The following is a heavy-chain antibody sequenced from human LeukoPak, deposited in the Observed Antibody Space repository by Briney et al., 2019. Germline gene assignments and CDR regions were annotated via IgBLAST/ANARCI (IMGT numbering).Heavy chain of an antibody. V-gene: IGHV3-30*02. Sequence: PGGSLRLSCAASGFTFSNYGMHWVRQAPGKGLEWVAFIRYDGSNEYQADSVKGRFTISRDNSKNTLHLQMNSLRAEDTAVYYCAKDHRGGGYSGYDLYYFDYWGQGTLVTVSS. J-gene: IGHJ4*02. D-gene: IGHD5-12*01. CDR1: GFTFSNYG. CDR2: IRYDGSNE. CDR3: AKDHRGGGYSGYDLYYFDY.